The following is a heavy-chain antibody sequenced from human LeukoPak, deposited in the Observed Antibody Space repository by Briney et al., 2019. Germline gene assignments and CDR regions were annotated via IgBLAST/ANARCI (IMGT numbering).Heavy chain of an antibody. CDR1: GFTFSSYA. Sequence: GGSLRLSCAASGFTFSSYAMHWVRRAPGKGLEWVAVISYDGSNKYYADSVKGRFTISRDNSKNTLYLQMNSLRAEDTAVYYCARDPQWLDAFDIWGQGTMVTVSS. J-gene: IGHJ3*02. V-gene: IGHV3-30-3*01. D-gene: IGHD6-19*01. CDR2: ISYDGSNK. CDR3: ARDPQWLDAFDI.